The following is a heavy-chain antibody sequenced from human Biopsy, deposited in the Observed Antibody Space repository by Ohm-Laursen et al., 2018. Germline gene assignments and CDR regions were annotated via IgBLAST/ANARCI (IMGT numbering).Heavy chain of an antibody. D-gene: IGHD4-11*01. CDR3: ARDSGILNYGNFKYYHYYGMDV. J-gene: IGHJ6*02. CDR1: GGPIDSYY. Sequence: SQTLSLTCTVSGGPIDSYYWSWIRQPPGKALEWIGYIYYSVMTNYNPSLQSRVSISVDTSRNQVSLTLSSVTAADTAVYYCARDSGILNYGNFKYYHYYGMDVWGQGTKVTVSS. CDR2: IYYSVMT. V-gene: IGHV4-59*01.